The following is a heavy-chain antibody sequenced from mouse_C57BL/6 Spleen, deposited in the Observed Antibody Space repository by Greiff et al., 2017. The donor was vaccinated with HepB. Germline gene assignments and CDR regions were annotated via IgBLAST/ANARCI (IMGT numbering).Heavy chain of an antibody. CDR2: ISSGSSTI. D-gene: IGHD4-1*01. CDR3: ARGPNWDVDY. V-gene: IGHV5-17*01. Sequence: EVMLVESGGGLVKPGGSLKLSCAASGFTFSDYGMHWVRQAPEKGLEWVAYISSGSSTIYYADTVKGRFTISRDNAKNTLFLQMTSLRSEDTAMYYCARGPNWDVDYWGQGTTLTVSS. CDR1: GFTFSDYG. J-gene: IGHJ2*01.